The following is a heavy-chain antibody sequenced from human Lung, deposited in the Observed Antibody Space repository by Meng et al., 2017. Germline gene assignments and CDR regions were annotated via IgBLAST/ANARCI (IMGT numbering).Heavy chain of an antibody. CDR2: INTDTRNP. CDR1: GYTFTNYA. D-gene: IGHD3-22*01. Sequence: QVQLVQSGSELKKPGASVKISCKASGYTFTNYAMNWVRQAPGQGLEWMGWINTDTRNPTYAQGFTGRFVFSLDTSVSTAYLQISSLMAEDTAIYYCARGDLGMSGYYYTVHWGQGTLVTVSS. V-gene: IGHV7-4-1*02. J-gene: IGHJ4*02. CDR3: ARGDLGMSGYYYTVH.